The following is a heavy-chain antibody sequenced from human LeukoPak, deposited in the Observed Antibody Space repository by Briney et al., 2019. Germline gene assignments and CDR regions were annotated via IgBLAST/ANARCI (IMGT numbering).Heavy chain of an antibody. Sequence: ASVKVSCKASGYTFTSYDINWVRQATGQGLEWMGWMNPNSGNTGYAQKFQGRVTITRNTSISTAYMELSSLRSEDTAVYYCARGRVLGSWCSSTSCSNWFDPWGQGTLVTVSS. CDR3: ARGRVLGSWCSSTSCSNWFDP. CDR2: MNPNSGNT. V-gene: IGHV1-8*03. D-gene: IGHD2-2*01. CDR1: GYTFTSYD. J-gene: IGHJ5*02.